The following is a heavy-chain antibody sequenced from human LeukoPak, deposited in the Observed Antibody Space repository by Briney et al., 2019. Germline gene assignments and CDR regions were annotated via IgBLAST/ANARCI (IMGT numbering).Heavy chain of an antibody. CDR1: GGSFSGYY. CDR3: ARDRIAAAGRSYYYYGMDV. J-gene: IGHJ6*01. D-gene: IGHD6-13*01. V-gene: IGHV4-34*01. Sequence: SETLSLTCAVYGGSFSGYYWSWIRQPPGKGLEWIGEINHSGSTNYNPSLKSRVTISVDTSKNQFSLKLSSVTAADTAVYYCARDRIAAAGRSYYYYGMDVWPRGPTVTVSS. CDR2: INHSGST.